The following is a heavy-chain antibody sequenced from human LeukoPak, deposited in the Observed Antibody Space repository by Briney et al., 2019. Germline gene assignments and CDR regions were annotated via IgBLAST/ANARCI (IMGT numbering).Heavy chain of an antibody. J-gene: IGHJ3*02. CDR3: ARDRVMGATMEAFDI. CDR1: GYTFTSYY. V-gene: IGHV1-46*01. D-gene: IGHD1-26*01. Sequence: GASVKVSCKASGYTFTSYYMHWVRQAPGQGLEWMGIINPSGGSTSYAQKFQGRVTMTRDMSTSTVYMELSSLRSEDTAVYYCARDRVMGATMEAFDIWGQGTMVTVSS. CDR2: INPSGGST.